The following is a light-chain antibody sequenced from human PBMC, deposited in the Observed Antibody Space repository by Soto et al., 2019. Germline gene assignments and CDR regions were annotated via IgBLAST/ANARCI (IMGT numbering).Light chain of an antibody. CDR3: HTWGSGNGV. Sequence: QLVLTQSPSASASLGASVNLTCTLTCCHSTYSIGWHQQQPKRGPRFLMRLNSDGSHSKGDGIPDRFTGSSSGAERFRTIYSLQSEDEDDYDCHTWGSGNGVFGGGTTRTV. J-gene: IGLJ2*01. CDR2: LNSDGSH. CDR1: CCHSTYS. V-gene: IGLV4-69*02.